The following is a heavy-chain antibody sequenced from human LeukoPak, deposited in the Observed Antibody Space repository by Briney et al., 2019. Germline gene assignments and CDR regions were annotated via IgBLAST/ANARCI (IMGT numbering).Heavy chain of an antibody. CDR2: INPNSGGT. CDR1: GYTFTGYY. Sequence: ASVKVSCKASGYTFTGYYTHWVRQAPGQGLEWMGWINPNSGGTNYAQKFQGRVTMTRDTSISTAYMELSRLRSDDTAVYYCARDLSLGAVQRLFGYDYWGQGTLVTVSS. J-gene: IGHJ4*02. CDR3: ARDLSLGAVQRLFGYDY. V-gene: IGHV1-2*02. D-gene: IGHD1-1*01.